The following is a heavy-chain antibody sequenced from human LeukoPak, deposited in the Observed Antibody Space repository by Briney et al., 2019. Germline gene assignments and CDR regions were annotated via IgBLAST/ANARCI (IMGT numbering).Heavy chain of an antibody. V-gene: IGHV3-23*01. J-gene: IGHJ4*02. CDR1: GFTFGSDA. CDR3: AKGAVDWVIIT. D-gene: IGHD3-3*01. Sequence: GGSLRLSCAASGFTFGSDAMNWVRQAPGKGLDWVSFISGNDNNTYFADSAKGRFTISRDNSKDTLYLQMNSLRAEDTAVYYCAKGAVDWVIITWGQGTLVTVSS. CDR2: ISGNDNNT.